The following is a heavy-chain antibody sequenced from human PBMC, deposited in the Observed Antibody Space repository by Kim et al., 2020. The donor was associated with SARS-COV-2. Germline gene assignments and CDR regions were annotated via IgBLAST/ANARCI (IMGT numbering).Heavy chain of an antibody. CDR2: ISYDGSNK. CDR1: GFTFSSYG. V-gene: IGHV3-30*18. CDR3: AKDRQLWFGASVLYFD. D-gene: IGHD3-10*01. Sequence: GGSLRLSCAASGFTFSSYGMHWVRQAPGKGLEWVAVISYDGSNKYYADSVKGRFTISSDNYKNTLYLQMNSLRAEDTAVSYCAKDRQLWFGASVLYFD. J-gene: IGHJ3*01.